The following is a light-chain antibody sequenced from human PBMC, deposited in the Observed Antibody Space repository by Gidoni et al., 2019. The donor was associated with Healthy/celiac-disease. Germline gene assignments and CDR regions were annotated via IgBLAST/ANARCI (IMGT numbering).Light chain of an antibody. J-gene: IGLJ2*01. Sequence: QSALTQPPSASGSPGQSVTISCTGTSSDVGGYNYVSWYQQHPGKAPKLMIDEVSKRPSGVPDRFSGSKSGNTASLTVSGLQAEDEADYYCSSYAGSNKGVVFGGGTKLTGL. V-gene: IGLV2-8*01. CDR3: SSYAGSNKGVV. CDR1: SSDVGGYNY. CDR2: EVS.